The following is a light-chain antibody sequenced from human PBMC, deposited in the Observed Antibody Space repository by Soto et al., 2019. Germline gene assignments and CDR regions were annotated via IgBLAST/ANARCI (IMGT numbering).Light chain of an antibody. Sequence: SPTTLSVSPLERVTLSCRASQSVDSNLAWYQQKPGQAPRLLIYGASTRATDMPGRFSGSGSGTEFTLTISSLQSEDFAVYYCQQYSNWPRTFGQGTKVDIK. V-gene: IGKV3-15*01. CDR3: QQYSNWPRT. CDR2: GAS. CDR1: QSVDSN. J-gene: IGKJ1*01.